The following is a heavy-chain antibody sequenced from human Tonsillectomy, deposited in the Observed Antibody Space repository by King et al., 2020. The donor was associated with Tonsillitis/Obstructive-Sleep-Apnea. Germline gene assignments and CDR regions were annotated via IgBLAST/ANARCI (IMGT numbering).Heavy chain of an antibody. CDR1: GFTFSSYA. J-gene: IGHJ3*02. V-gene: IGHV3-23*04. CDR2: ISGSGGNT. D-gene: IGHD6-13*01. CDR3: AKDSRYSSSVDAFDI. Sequence: VQLVESGGGLVQPGGSLRLSCAASGFTFSSYAMSWFRQAPGKGLEWVSAISGSGGNTYYADSVKGRFTISRDNSKNTLYLQMNSLRAEDTAVYFCAKDSRYSSSVDAFDIWGQGTMVTVSS.